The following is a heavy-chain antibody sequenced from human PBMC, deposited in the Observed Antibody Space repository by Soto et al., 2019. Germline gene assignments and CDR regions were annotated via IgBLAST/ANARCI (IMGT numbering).Heavy chain of an antibody. CDR3: ANAIRRYYDSSGSSDFGGKSLYYYYYYGMDV. D-gene: IGHD3-22*01. V-gene: IGHV3-23*01. CDR2: ISGSGGST. CDR1: GFTFSSYA. Sequence: GGSLRLSCAASGFTFSSYAMSWVRQAPGKGLEWVSAISGSGGSTYYADSVKGRFTISRDNSKNTLYLQMNSLRAEDTAVYYCANAIRRYYDSSGSSDFGGKSLYYYYYYGMDVWGQGTTVTVSS. J-gene: IGHJ6*02.